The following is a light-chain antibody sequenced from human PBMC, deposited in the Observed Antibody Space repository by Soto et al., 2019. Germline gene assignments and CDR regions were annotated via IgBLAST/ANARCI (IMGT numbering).Light chain of an antibody. V-gene: IGKV1-5*03. CDR3: QQSYTIPWM. CDR2: KAS. J-gene: IGKJ1*01. CDR1: QTISSW. Sequence: DIQMTQSPSTLSGSVGDRVTITCRASQTISSWLAWYQQKPGKAPKLLIYKASTLKSGVPSRFSGSGSGTEFTLTISSLQPEDFATYYCQQSYTIPWMFGQGTKVDIK.